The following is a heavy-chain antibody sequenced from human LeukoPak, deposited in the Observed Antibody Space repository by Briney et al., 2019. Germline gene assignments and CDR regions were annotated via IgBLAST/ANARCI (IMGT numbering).Heavy chain of an antibody. CDR2: INPNSGGT. J-gene: IGHJ3*02. CDR3: ARAYDILTGYYNAFDI. Sequence: APVKVSCKASGYTFTGYYMHWVRQAPGQGLEWMGWINPNSGGTNYAQKFQGWVTMTRDTSISTAYMELSRLRSDDTAVYYCARAYDILTGYYNAFDIWGQGTMVTVSS. CDR1: GYTFTGYY. D-gene: IGHD3-9*01. V-gene: IGHV1-2*04.